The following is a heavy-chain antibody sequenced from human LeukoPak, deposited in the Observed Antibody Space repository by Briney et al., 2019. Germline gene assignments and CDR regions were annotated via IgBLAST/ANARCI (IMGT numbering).Heavy chain of an antibody. Sequence: PGGSLRLSCAASGFTFDDYGMSWVRQAPGKGLEWVSGINWNGGSTGYADFVKGRFTISRDNTKNSLYLQMDSLTADDTAVYFCACLRGPSDYWGQGTLVTVSS. V-gene: IGHV3-20*04. J-gene: IGHJ4*02. CDR2: INWNGGST. CDR1: GFTFDDYG. CDR3: ACLRGPSDY. D-gene: IGHD4-17*01.